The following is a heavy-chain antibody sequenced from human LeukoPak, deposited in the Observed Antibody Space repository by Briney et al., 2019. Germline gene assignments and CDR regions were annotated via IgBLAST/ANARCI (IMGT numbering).Heavy chain of an antibody. CDR1: GGSISSYY. CDR2: IYYSGST. Sequence: SETLSLTCTVSGGSISSYYWSWIRQPPGKGLEWIGYIYYSGSTNYNPSLKSRVTISVDTSKNQFPLKLSSVTAADTAVYYCARRHNYYDSSGYYYVFDYWGQGTLVTVSS. CDR3: ARRHNYYDSSGYYYVFDY. D-gene: IGHD3-22*01. J-gene: IGHJ4*02. V-gene: IGHV4-59*01.